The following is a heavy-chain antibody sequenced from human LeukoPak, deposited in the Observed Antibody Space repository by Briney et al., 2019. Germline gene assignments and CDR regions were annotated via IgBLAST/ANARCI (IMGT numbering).Heavy chain of an antibody. Sequence: SETLSLTCTVSGGSISNYYWSWIRQPAGKGLEWIGRFYTSGSTIYNPSLKSRVTMSVDTSKNQFSLKLSSVTAADTAVYYCARSYYYDSSGYSDDYFDYWGQGTQVTVSS. CDR1: GGSISNYY. D-gene: IGHD3-22*01. CDR3: ARSYYYDSSGYSDDYFDY. V-gene: IGHV4-4*07. J-gene: IGHJ4*02. CDR2: FYTSGST.